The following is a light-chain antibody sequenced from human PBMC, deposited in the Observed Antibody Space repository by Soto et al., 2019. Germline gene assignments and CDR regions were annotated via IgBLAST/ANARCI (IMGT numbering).Light chain of an antibody. Sequence: QSALTQPPSVSGAPGQRVTISCTGTSSNIGAGYYVHWYQQLPGTAPKLLIFGNTNRPSGVPDRFSGSRSGTAASLAISGLHAEDEADYYCQSYDSTQSGRRFGGGTKLTVL. V-gene: IGLV1-40*01. CDR1: SSNIGAGYY. CDR3: QSYDSTQSGRR. J-gene: IGLJ3*02. CDR2: GNT.